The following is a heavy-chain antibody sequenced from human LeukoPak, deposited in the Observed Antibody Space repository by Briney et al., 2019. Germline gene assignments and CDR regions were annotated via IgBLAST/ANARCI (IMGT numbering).Heavy chain of an antibody. CDR3: ARGPDTTGNSCYFYY. Sequence: RTSDTLSLTCAVYGESFSGYYWSSIRQPPRKGLEWIGTSNHSGSSNYNPSLKSRVTISVDTSKNQFSLMLSSVTAADTAVYFCARGPDTTGNSCYFYYWGQGTLVTVSS. V-gene: IGHV4-34*01. D-gene: IGHD6-13*01. CDR2: SNHSGSS. J-gene: IGHJ4*02. CDR1: GESFSGYY.